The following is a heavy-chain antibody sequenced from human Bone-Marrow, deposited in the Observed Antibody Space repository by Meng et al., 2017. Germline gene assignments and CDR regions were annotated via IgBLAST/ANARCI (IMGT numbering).Heavy chain of an antibody. CDR2: IWDDGSQK. D-gene: IGHD5-24*01. CDR3: TVDGPDY. J-gene: IGHJ4*02. CDR1: GFSFSSYG. Sequence: QVQLEESGGGVVQPGRSLRLSCAASGFSFSSYGMHWVRQAPGKGLEWVAVIWDDGSQKYYTDSVKGRFTISRGNSKNTLYLQMNSLRAEDAAVYYCTVDGPDYWGQGTLVTVSS. V-gene: IGHV3-33*01.